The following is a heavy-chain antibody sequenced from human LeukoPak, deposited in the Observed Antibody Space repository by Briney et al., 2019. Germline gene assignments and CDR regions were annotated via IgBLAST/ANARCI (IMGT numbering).Heavy chain of an antibody. CDR3: AKSVGVVIYYYYYGMDV. Sequence: GGSLRLSCAASGFTFSSYAMSWVRQAPGKGLEWVSAISGSGGSTYYADSVKGRFTISRDNSRNTLYLQMNSLRAEDTAVYYCAKSVGVVIYYYYYGMDVWGQGTTVTVSS. V-gene: IGHV3-23*01. J-gene: IGHJ6*02. D-gene: IGHD3-3*01. CDR1: GFTFSSYA. CDR2: ISGSGGST.